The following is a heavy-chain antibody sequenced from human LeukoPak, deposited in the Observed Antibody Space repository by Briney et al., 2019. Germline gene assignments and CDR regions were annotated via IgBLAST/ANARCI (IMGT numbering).Heavy chain of an antibody. Sequence: SETLSLTCTVSGCSISSYYWSWIRQPAGKGLEWIGRIYTSGSTNYNPSLKSRVTISVDKSKNQFSLKLSSVTAADTAVYYCARRKEYYYDSSGSEDAFDIWGQGTMVTVSS. CDR1: GCSISSYY. V-gene: IGHV4-4*07. J-gene: IGHJ3*02. D-gene: IGHD3-22*01. CDR2: IYTSGST. CDR3: ARRKEYYYDSSGSEDAFDI.